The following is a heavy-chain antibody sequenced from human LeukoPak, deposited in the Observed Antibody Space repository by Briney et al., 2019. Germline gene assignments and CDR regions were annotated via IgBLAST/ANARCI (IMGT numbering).Heavy chain of an antibody. CDR1: GNSISSGDYY. D-gene: IGHD3-22*01. V-gene: IGHV4-61*02. Sequence: SETLSLTCTVSGNSISSGDYYCSWIRQPAGKGLEWIGRIYTSGSTNYNPSLKSRVTISGDTSKNQFSLRLSSVTAADTAVYYCARASYSYDINGWVPFDYWGQGTLVTVSS. CDR2: IYTSGST. CDR3: ARASYSYDINGWVPFDY. J-gene: IGHJ4*02.